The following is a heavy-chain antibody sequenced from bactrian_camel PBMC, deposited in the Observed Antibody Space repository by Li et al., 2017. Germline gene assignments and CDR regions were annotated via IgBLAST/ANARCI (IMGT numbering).Heavy chain of an antibody. V-gene: IGHV3S56*01. CDR1: GFTFGSYC. D-gene: IGHD7*01. CDR2: IDSDGRT. Sequence: HVQLVESGGDLVQAGGSLRLSCTASGFTFGSYCMGWFRQVPGNEREPLASIDSDGRTSVADSVKGRFTASQDNNKRSVRLQMNGLKIDDTAINYCAYEYPLAGGPCTPFYWGQGTQVTVS. CDR3: AYEYPLAGGPCTPFY. J-gene: IGHJ4*01.